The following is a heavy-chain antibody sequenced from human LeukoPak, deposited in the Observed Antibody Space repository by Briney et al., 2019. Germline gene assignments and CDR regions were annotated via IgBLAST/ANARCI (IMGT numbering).Heavy chain of an antibody. D-gene: IGHD3-10*01. J-gene: IGHJ3*02. CDR1: GFTFSSYS. CDR3: ARDSVGDAFDI. CDR2: ISSSYI. Sequence: GGSLRLSCAASGFTFSSYSMNWVRQAPGKGLEWVSSISSSYIYYADSVKGRFTISRDNAKNSLYLQMNSLRAEDTAVYYCARDSVGDAFDIWGQGTMVTVSS. V-gene: IGHV3-21*01.